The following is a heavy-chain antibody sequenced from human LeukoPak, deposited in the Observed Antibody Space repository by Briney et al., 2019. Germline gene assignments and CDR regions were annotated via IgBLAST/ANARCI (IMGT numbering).Heavy chain of an antibody. J-gene: IGHJ4*02. Sequence: ASVKVSCKASGYTFTSYDINWVRQAAGQGLEWMGWMNPNSGDTGYVEKFQGRVTMTRDTSITTAYMDLSRLRSEDTAVYYCTRSGFGGGVHFDYWGQGTPVTVSS. CDR1: GYTFTSYD. CDR3: TRSGFGGGVHFDY. V-gene: IGHV1-8*01. D-gene: IGHD3-16*01. CDR2: MNPNSGDT.